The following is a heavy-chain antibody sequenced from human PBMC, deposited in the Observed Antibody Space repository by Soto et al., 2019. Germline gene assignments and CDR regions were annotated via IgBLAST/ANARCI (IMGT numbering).Heavy chain of an antibody. CDR3: ARVAASRWYDA. Sequence: SETLSLTWAVSGGYIFSGGYSWSWIRQPPGKGLEWFGTAYPRWSTYYDPSLKSLVTISLDLSKNQHSLNLNSVTAAATAVYHCARVAASRWYDAWGQGTRVTVSS. J-gene: IGHJ5*02. D-gene: IGHD6-13*01. CDR1: GGYIFSGGYS. V-gene: IGHV4-30-2*01. CDR2: AYPRWST.